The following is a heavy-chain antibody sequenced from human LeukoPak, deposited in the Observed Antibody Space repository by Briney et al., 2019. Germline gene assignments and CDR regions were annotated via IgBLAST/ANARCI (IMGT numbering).Heavy chain of an antibody. V-gene: IGHV1-69*06. Sequence: ASVKVSCKASGGTFSSYAISWVRQAPGQGLEWMGGIIPIFGTANYAQKFQGRVTITADKYTRTAYMELSRLRSEDTAVYYCARDDRANWFDPWGQGTLVTVSS. CDR1: GGTFSSYA. J-gene: IGHJ5*02. D-gene: IGHD3-22*01. CDR2: IIPIFGTA. CDR3: ARDDRANWFDP.